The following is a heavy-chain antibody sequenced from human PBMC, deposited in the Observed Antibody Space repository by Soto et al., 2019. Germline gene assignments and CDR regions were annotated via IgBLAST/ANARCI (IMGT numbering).Heavy chain of an antibody. CDR1: GYTFTSYA. Sequence: QVQLVQSGAEVKKPGASVKVSCEASGYTFTSYAISWVRQAPGQGLEWMGWISAYNGNTNYAQKLQGRVTMTTDTLTSTAYMEVRSLMSDDTAVYYCARDAPPADFLGQGTLVTVSS. J-gene: IGHJ4*02. CDR3: ARDAPPADF. CDR2: ISAYNGNT. V-gene: IGHV1-18*01.